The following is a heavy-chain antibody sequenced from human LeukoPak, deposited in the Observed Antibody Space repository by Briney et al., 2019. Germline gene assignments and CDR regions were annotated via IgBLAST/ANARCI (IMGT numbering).Heavy chain of an antibody. CDR2: INHSGST. J-gene: IGHJ4*02. CDR1: GESFSGYY. D-gene: IGHD3-10*01. Sequence: SETLSLTCAVYGESFSGYYWSWIRQPPGKGLEWIGEINHSGSTNYNPSLKSRVTISVDTSKNQFSLKLSSVTAADTAVYYCARDGGEWGQGTLVTVSS. CDR3: ARDGGE. V-gene: IGHV4-34*01.